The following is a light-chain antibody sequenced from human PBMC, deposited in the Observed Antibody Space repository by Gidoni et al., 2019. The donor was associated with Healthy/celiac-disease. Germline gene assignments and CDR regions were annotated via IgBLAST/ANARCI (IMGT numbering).Light chain of an antibody. CDR3: QQSYSTPPFT. CDR1: QSISSY. V-gene: IGKV1-39*01. CDR2: AAS. J-gene: IGKJ3*01. Sequence: DIQMTPSPSSLSASVGDRVTITCRASQSISSYLNWYQQKPGKAPKLLIYAASSLQSGVPSRFSGCGSGTDFTLTISSLQPEDFATYYCQQSYSTPPFTFGPGTKVDIK.